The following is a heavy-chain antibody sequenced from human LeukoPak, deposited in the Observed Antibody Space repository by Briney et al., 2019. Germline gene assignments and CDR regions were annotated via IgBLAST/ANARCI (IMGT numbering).Heavy chain of an antibody. V-gene: IGHV4-59*12. CDR3: ARDQEDYYYYYMDV. CDR1: GGSISSYY. CDR2: IYHSGST. Sequence: SETLSLTCTVSGGSISSYYWSWIRQPPGKGLEWIGYIYHSGSTDYNPSIKSRVTISVDTSKSQFSLKLTSVTAADTAVYYCARDQEDYYYYYMDVWGKGTTVTVSS. J-gene: IGHJ6*03.